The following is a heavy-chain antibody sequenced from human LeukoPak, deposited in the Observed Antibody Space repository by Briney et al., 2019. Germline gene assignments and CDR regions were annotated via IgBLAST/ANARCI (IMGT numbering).Heavy chain of an antibody. Sequence: GGSLRLSCVGSGFTFRSHAMSWVRQAPEKGLEFVSGIYENGGTTYYADSVKGRFSISRDNSKNTLYLQMDSLRGEDTAVYYCAKDFRIGYSAHFDYGGQGALVTVS. CDR1: GFTFRSHA. D-gene: IGHD2-21*01. CDR3: AKDFRIGYSAHFDY. J-gene: IGHJ4*02. V-gene: IGHV3-23*01. CDR2: IYENGGTT.